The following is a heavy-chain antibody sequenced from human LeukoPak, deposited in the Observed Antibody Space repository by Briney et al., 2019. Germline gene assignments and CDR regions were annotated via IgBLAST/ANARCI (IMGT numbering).Heavy chain of an antibody. CDR2: IYSGDRT. CDR3: AKDLITMVRGVGFDY. CDR1: GFSVSSNY. J-gene: IGHJ4*02. D-gene: IGHD3-10*01. Sequence: GGSLRLSCAASGFSVSSNYMSWVRQAPGKGLEWVSVIYSGDRTYYADSVKGRFTISRDNAKNSLYLQMNSLRAEDTALYYCAKDLITMVRGVGFDYWGQGTLVTVSS. V-gene: IGHV3-53*05.